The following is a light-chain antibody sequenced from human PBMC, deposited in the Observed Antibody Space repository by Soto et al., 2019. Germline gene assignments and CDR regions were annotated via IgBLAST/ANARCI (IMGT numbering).Light chain of an antibody. CDR2: GAS. J-gene: IGKJ1*01. V-gene: IGKV3-20*01. CDR3: QQSLNPKT. CDR1: HIVSSNW. Sequence: IVMTKSPAALSVSPGEIASLSCRPSHIVSSNWLAWYQQKPCXAPRLLIYGASTRATGIPDRFSGSTAGTNFTLTIDRLEPEGFAVYYCQQSLNPKTFGQGTKV.